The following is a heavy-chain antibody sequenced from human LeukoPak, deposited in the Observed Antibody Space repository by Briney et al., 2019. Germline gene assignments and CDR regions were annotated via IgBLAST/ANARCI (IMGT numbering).Heavy chain of an antibody. Sequence: GASVKVSCKASGGTFSSYAISWARQAPGQGLEWMGGIIPIFGTANYAQKFQGRVTITTDESTSTAYMELSSLRSEDTAVYYCARAGIAAAGMETHYYYYYMDVWGKGTTVTVSS. CDR1: GGTFSSYA. CDR2: IIPIFGTA. J-gene: IGHJ6*03. CDR3: ARAGIAAAGMETHYYYYYMDV. D-gene: IGHD6-13*01. V-gene: IGHV1-69*05.